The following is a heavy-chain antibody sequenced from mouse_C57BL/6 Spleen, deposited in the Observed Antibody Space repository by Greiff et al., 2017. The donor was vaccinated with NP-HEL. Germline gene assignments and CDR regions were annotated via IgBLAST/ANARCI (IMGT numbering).Heavy chain of an antibody. Sequence: VQLQQSGAELVRPGTSVKMSCKASGYTFTNYWIGWAKQRPGHGLEWIGDIYPGGGYTNYNEKFKGKATLTADTSSSTAYMQLSSLTSEDSAVYYCARSLRDFDYWGQGTTLTVSS. CDR1: GYTFTNYW. CDR2: IYPGGGYT. J-gene: IGHJ2*01. V-gene: IGHV1-63*01. CDR3: ARSLRDFDY.